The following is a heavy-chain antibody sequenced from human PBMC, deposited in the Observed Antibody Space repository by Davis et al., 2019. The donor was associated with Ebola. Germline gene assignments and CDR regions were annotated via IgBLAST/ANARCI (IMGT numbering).Heavy chain of an antibody. V-gene: IGHV4-39*07. Sequence: PSETLSLTCTVSGGSISEGVHYWSWIRQPPGKGLEWIGTMYFSGSTYYNPSLKSRLTLSVDTSRNQFSLELTSVTSADTAIYYCARNSSGFGHYDHWGQGIQITVSS. CDR2: MYFSGST. J-gene: IGHJ5*02. CDR3: ARNSSGFGHYDH. D-gene: IGHD3-22*01. CDR1: GGSISEGVHY.